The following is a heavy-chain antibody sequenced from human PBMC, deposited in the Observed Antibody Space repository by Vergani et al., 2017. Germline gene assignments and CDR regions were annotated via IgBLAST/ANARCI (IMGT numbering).Heavy chain of an antibody. CDR2: ISSSSSSI. V-gene: IGHV3-21*01. CDR3: ARDRPIVVVPSAREDY. CDR1: GFTFSSYS. Sequence: EVQLVESGGGLVKPGGSLRLSCAASGFTFSSYSMNWVRQAPGKGLEWVSSISSSSSSIYYADSVKGRFTISRDNAKTSLYLQMNSLRAEDTAVYYCARDRPIVVVPSAREDYWGQGTLVTVSS. D-gene: IGHD2-2*01. J-gene: IGHJ4*02.